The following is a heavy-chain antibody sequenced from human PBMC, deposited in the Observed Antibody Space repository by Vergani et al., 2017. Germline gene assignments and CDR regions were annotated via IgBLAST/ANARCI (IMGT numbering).Heavy chain of an antibody. D-gene: IGHD6-19*01. V-gene: IGHV3-30*18. CDR2: ISYDGSNK. CDR3: AKTAVAGTPPFDY. CDR1: GFTFSSYG. Sequence: QVQLVESGGGVVQPGRSLRLSCAASGFTFSSYGMHWVRQAPGKGLEWVAVISYDGSNKYYADSVKGRFTISRDNSKNTLYLQMNSLRAEDTAVYYCAKTAVAGTPPFDYWGQGTLVTVSS. J-gene: IGHJ4*02.